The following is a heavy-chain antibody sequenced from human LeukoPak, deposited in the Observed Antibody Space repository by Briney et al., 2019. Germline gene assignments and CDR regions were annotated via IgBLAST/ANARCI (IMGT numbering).Heavy chain of an antibody. CDR3: ARSYYCYMDV. CDR1: GFTFSMYE. Sequence: GGSLRLSCAGSGFTFSMYEMNWVRQAPGKGLEWVSYISSGGSTISYADSVKGRFTISRDNAKNSLYLQMNSLRAEDTAVYYCARSYYCYMDVWGKGTTVTVSS. V-gene: IGHV3-48*03. CDR2: ISSGGSTI. J-gene: IGHJ6*03.